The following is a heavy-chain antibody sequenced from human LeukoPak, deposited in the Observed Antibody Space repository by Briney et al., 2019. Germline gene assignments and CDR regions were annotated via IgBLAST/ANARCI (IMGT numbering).Heavy chain of an antibody. V-gene: IGHV3-21*01. Sequence: PGGSLRLSCAASGFTFSTYSMNWVRHAPGKGLEWVSSISSSSSYIYYADSVKGRFTISRDNAKNSLYLQMNSLRAEDTAVYYCARVWYGSSWEGAYYYYGMDVWGQGTTVTVSS. CDR1: GFTFSTYS. CDR2: ISSSSSYI. J-gene: IGHJ6*02. D-gene: IGHD6-13*01. CDR3: ARVWYGSSWEGAYYYYGMDV.